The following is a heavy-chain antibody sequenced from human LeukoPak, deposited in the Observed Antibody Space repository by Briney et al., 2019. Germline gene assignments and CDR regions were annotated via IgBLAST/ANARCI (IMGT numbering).Heavy chain of an antibody. CDR2: IIPIFGTA. J-gene: IGHJ4*02. Sequence: SVKVSCKASGGTFSSYAISWVRQAPGQGLEWMGGIIPIFGTANYAQKFQGRVTITADESTSTAYMELSSLGSEDTAVYYCARTLPSLLWFGELYYWGQGTLVTVSS. CDR1: GGTFSSYA. D-gene: IGHD3-10*01. CDR3: ARTLPSLLWFGELYY. V-gene: IGHV1-69*01.